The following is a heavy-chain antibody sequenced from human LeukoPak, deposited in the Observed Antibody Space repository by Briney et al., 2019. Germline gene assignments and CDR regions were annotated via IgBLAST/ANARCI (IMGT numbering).Heavy chain of an antibody. V-gene: IGHV3-7*03. CDR1: GFTFSSYW. CDR2: IKQDGSGK. CDR3: TRDPDSSGYDYYFDY. J-gene: IGHJ4*02. D-gene: IGHD3-22*01. Sequence: GGSLRLSCAASGFTFSSYWMSWVRQAPGKGLEWVANIKQDGSGKDYVDSVKGRFTISRDNAKNSLYLQMNSLRAEDTAIYYCTRDPDSSGYDYYFDYWGQGTLVTVSS.